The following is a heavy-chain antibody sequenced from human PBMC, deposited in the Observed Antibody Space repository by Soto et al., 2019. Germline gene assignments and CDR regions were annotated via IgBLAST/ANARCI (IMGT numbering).Heavy chain of an antibody. CDR2: ISNSGSII. Sequence: EVQLVESGGNLVQPGGSLRLSCAASGFNFISDSMSWVRQAPGKGLEWVSYISNSGSIIHDADSVKGRFTISRDNAKNSLSLQMNSLIDEDTAVYYCVRVYASHSFDSWGQGTVVTVSS. J-gene: IGHJ3*02. D-gene: IGHD2-2*01. V-gene: IGHV3-48*02. CDR1: GFNFISDS. CDR3: VRVYASHSFDS.